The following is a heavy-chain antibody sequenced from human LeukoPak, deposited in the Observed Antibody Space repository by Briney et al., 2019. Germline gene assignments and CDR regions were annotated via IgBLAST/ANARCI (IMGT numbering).Heavy chain of an antibody. Sequence: GGSLRLSCAASGFTFSSYAMSWVRQAPGKGLEWVSAISGSGGSTYYADSVKGRFTISRDNSKNTLYLQMDSLRAEDTAVYYCAKDLGITGTTGYWGQGTLVTVSS. CDR3: AKDLGITGTTGY. CDR1: GFTFSSYA. V-gene: IGHV3-23*01. CDR2: ISGSGGST. J-gene: IGHJ4*02. D-gene: IGHD1-7*01.